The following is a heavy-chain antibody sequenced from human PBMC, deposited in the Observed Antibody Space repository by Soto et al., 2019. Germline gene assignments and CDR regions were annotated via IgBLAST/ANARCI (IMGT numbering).Heavy chain of an antibody. CDR1: NGSISSSISY. D-gene: IGHD3-10*01. J-gene: IGHJ4*02. CDR2: IYYNGNT. Sequence: QPQLQESGPGLVKPSETLSLTCTVSNGSISSSISYWGWIRQPPGGGLAWIGSIYYNGNTYYNPALKRRVTISVDTSQNQFSLKLSAVTAADTAVYYCARHPTGLWFGEGPDYWGQGTLVTVSS. CDR3: ARHPTGLWFGEGPDY. V-gene: IGHV4-39*01.